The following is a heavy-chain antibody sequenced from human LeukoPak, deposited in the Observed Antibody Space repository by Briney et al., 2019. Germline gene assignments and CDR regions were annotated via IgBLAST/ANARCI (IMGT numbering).Heavy chain of an antibody. CDR1: GFTFSSYG. CDR3: ARGNGSGWYLDY. CDR2: IWYDGSNK. V-gene: IGHV3-33*01. J-gene: IGHJ4*02. Sequence: PGGSLRLSCAASGFTFSSYGMHWVRQAPGKGLEWVAVIWYDGSNKYYADSVKGRFTISRDNSKNTLYLQMNSLRAEDTAVYYCARGNGSGWYLDYWGQGTLVTASS. D-gene: IGHD6-19*01.